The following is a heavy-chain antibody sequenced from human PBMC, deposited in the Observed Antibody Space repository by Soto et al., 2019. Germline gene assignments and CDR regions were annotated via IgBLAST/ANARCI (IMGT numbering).Heavy chain of an antibody. D-gene: IGHD1-26*01. Sequence: GGSLRLSCAASGFTFSSYAMHWVRQAPGKGLEWVAVISYDGSNKYYADSVKGRFTISRDNSKNTLYLQMNSLRAEDTAVYYCARDRSRSGASLDVWGQGTTITVSS. CDR2: ISYDGSNK. J-gene: IGHJ6*02. CDR1: GFTFSSYA. V-gene: IGHV3-30-3*01. CDR3: ARDRSRSGASLDV.